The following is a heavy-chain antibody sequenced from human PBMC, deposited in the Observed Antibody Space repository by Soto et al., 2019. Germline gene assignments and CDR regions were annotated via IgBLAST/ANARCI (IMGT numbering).Heavy chain of an antibody. CDR3: AKSGGGSGYSNLNY. D-gene: IGHD2-15*01. CDR1: GFTFSDYY. V-gene: IGHV3-11*01. CDR2: ISSSGSSI. J-gene: IGHJ4*02. Sequence: GGSLRLSCAASGFTFSDYYMSWIRQAPGKGLEWVSYISSSGSSIYYADSVKGRFTISGDNAKNTLSLRMSSLRAEDTAVYYCAKSGGGSGYSNLNYWGQGTPVTVSS.